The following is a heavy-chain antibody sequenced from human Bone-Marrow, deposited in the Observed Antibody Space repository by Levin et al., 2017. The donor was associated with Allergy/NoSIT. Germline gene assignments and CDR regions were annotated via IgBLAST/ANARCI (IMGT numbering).Heavy chain of an antibody. Sequence: GGSLRLSCAASGFTFSSFAMHWVRQAPGKGLEWVAVISFDGTTTYYVDSVKDRFTVSRDNFRDTVDLQMNNLRPGDTAVYYCARADGSATRDFYYGMDVWGQGTTVTVSS. J-gene: IGHJ6*02. CDR3: ARADGSATRDFYYGMDV. CDR2: ISFDGTTT. CDR1: GFTFSSFA. D-gene: IGHD3-10*01. V-gene: IGHV3-30-3*01.